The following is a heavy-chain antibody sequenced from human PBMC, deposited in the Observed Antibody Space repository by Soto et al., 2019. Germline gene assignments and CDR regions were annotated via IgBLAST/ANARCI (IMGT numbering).Heavy chain of an antibody. CDR2: ISGSGGST. J-gene: IGHJ3*02. V-gene: IGHV3-23*01. D-gene: IGHD5-18*01. CDR1: GFTFSSYA. Sequence: PGGSLRLSCAASGFTFSSYAMSWVRQAPGKGLEWVSAISGSGGSTYYADSVKGRFTISRDNSKNTLYLQMNSLRAEDTAVYYCAKAGYSYGYGTTIPTGGFDIWGQGTVVTVSS. CDR3: AKAGYSYGYGTTIPTGGFDI.